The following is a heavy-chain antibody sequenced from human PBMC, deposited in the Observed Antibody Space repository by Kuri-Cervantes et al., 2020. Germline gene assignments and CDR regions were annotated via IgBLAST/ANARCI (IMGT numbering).Heavy chain of an antibody. D-gene: IGHD1-26*01. Sequence: GGSLRLSCAASGYTFTSYGISWVRQAPGQGLEWMGWISAYNGNTNYAQKLQGRVTMTTDTSTSTAYMELRSLRSDDTAVYYCARRAAYRHRCYFDYWGQGTLVTVSS. CDR3: ARRAAYRHRCYFDY. J-gene: IGHJ4*02. V-gene: IGHV1-18*01. CDR2: ISAYNGNT. CDR1: GYTFTSYG.